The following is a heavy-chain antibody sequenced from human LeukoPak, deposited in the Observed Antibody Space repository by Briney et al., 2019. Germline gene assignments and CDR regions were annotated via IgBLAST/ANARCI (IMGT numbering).Heavy chain of an antibody. CDR1: GYTFTSYW. V-gene: IGHV5-51*01. D-gene: IGHD3-10*01. Sequence: GESLRISCKGSGYTFTSYWIGWVRQMPGKGLEWMGIIYPGDSGTRYSPSFQGQVTISADKSISTAYLQWSSPKASDTAMYYCARLEGDITMVRGPNSYYFDYWGQGTLVTVSS. CDR3: ARLEGDITMVRGPNSYYFDY. CDR2: IYPGDSGT. J-gene: IGHJ4*02.